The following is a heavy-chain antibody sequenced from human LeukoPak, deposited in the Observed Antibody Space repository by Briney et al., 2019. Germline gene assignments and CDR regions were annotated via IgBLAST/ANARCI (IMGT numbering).Heavy chain of an antibody. D-gene: IGHD4-23*01. Sequence: GGSLRLSCAASGLTLNTYAMSWARQAPGKGLEWVSGISSSGSGGNTYYADSVKGRFTISRDASKSVVFLQMNSLRVEDTATYYCARRGDGGRSFDYWGQGTLVTVSS. CDR3: ARRGDGGRSFDY. CDR1: GLTLNTYA. V-gene: IGHV3-23*01. J-gene: IGHJ4*02. CDR2: ISSSGSGGNT.